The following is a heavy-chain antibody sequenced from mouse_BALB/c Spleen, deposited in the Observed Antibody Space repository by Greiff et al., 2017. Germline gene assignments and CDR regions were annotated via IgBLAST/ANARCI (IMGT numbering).Heavy chain of an antibody. CDR3: AREDYRPAY. D-gene: IGHD2-14*01. J-gene: IGHJ3*01. CDR1: GFTFSDYY. V-gene: IGHV5-4*02. CDR2: ISDGGSYT. Sequence: DVMLVESGGGLVKPGGSLKLSCAASGFTFSDYYMYWVRQTPEKRLEWVATISDGGSYTYYPDSVKGRFTISRDNAKNNLYLQMSSLKSEDTAMYYCAREDYRPAYWGQGTLVTVSA.